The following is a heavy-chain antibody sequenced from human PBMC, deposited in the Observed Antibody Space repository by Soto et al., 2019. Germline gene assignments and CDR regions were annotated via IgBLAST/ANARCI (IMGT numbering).Heavy chain of an antibody. Sequence: SDTLSLTSTFSGGSINSDAYYWSWIRQPPGKGLEWIGHIYYSGRTYYNPSLESRLTISLDTSKNQFSLRLRSVNASDTAVYYCARDRSNSPDYFDYWGQGTLVSV. CDR3: ARDRSNSPDYFDY. J-gene: IGHJ4*02. V-gene: IGHV4-30-4*02. CDR2: IYYSGRT. D-gene: IGHD6-6*01. CDR1: GGSINSDAYY.